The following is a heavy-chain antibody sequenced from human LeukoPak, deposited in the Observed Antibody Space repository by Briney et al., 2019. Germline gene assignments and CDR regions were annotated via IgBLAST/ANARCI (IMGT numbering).Heavy chain of an antibody. J-gene: IGHJ4*02. V-gene: IGHV1-69*01. CDR3: ARGISSGYSYGYFDY. D-gene: IGHD5-18*01. CDR1: GGTFSSYA. CDR2: VIPIFGTA. Sequence: ASVKVSCKASGGTFSSYAISWVRQAPGQGLEWVGGVIPIFGTANYAQKFQGRVTITADESTSTAYMELSSLRSGDTAVYYCARGISSGYSYGYFDYWGQGTLVTVSS.